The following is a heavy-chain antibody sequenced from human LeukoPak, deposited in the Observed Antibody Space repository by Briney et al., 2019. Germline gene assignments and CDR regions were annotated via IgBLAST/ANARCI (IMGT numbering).Heavy chain of an antibody. CDR1: GFSLSRYW. V-gene: IGHV3-74*01. CDR3: ARGGFDHNMDV. CDR2: IDNDGTDT. J-gene: IGHJ6*03. Sequence: GGSLRLSCAASGFSLSRYWMHWVRQAPGTGLEWVSYIDNDGTDTNYADSVRGRFTVSRDNAKNTLYLQMNGLRAEDTAVYYCARGGFDHNMDVWGKGTTVT. D-gene: IGHD3-9*01.